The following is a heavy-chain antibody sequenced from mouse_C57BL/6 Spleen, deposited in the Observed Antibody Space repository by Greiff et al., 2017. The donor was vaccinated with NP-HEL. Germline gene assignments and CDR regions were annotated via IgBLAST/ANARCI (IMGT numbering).Heavy chain of an antibody. Sequence: EVQLQQSGPELVKPGASVKITCKASGYTFTDYYMNWVKQSHGKSLEWLGDINPNNGGTSYNQKIKGKATLTVDKSSSTTYMQLRSLTSEDAAVYYRARGATRVYAMDYWGQGTSVTVSS. CDR1: GYTFTDYY. CDR2: INPNNGGT. D-gene: IGHD1-1*01. J-gene: IGHJ4*01. V-gene: IGHV1-26*01. CDR3: ARGATRVYAMDY.